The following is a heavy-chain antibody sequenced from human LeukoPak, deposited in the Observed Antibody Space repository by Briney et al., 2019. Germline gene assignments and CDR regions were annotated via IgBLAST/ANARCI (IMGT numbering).Heavy chain of an antibody. CDR1: GFTFSSYS. CDR2: ISSSSSYI. J-gene: IGHJ4*02. Sequence: GGSLRLSCAASGFTFSSYSMNWVRQAPGKGLEWVSSISSSSSYIYYADSVKGRFTISRDNAKNSLYLQMNSLRAEDTAVYYCARDSVTYYYDLYNNFWGQGTLVTVSP. CDR3: ARDSVTYYYDLYNNF. D-gene: IGHD3-22*01. V-gene: IGHV3-21*01.